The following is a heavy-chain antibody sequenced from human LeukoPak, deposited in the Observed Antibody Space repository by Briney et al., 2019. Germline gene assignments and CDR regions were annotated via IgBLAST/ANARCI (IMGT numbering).Heavy chain of an antibody. CDR3: ARGEGYCSSTSCYLLDY. V-gene: IGHV3-7*01. Sequence: GGSLRLSCAASGFTFSSYWMSWVRQAPGKGLEWVAYIKQDGSEKYYVDSVKGRFTISRDNAKNSLYLQMNSLRAEDTAVYYCARGEGYCSSTSCYLLDYWGQGTQVTVSS. CDR1: GFTFSSYW. D-gene: IGHD2-2*01. CDR2: IKQDGSEK. J-gene: IGHJ4*02.